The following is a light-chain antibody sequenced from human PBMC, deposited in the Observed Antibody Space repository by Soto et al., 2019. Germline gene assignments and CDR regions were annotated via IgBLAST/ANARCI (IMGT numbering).Light chain of an antibody. Sequence: QSALTQPASVSGSPGQSITISCTGTSSDVGGYNYVSWYQQHPGKAPKLIIYEVSIRPSGVSNRFSGSKSGNTASLTISGLQAEDEADYYCSSYTSSSTRVFGGGTKVTVL. V-gene: IGLV2-14*01. CDR1: SSDVGGYNY. CDR3: SSYTSSSTRV. J-gene: IGLJ3*02. CDR2: EVS.